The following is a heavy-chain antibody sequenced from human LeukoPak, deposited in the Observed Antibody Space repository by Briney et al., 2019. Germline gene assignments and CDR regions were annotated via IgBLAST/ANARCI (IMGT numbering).Heavy chain of an antibody. CDR3: AVLDCSSTSCYRGVAFDI. CDR2: ISYDGSNK. D-gene: IGHD2-2*02. V-gene: IGHV3-30*03. J-gene: IGHJ3*02. Sequence: PGRSLRLSCAASGFTFSSYGMHWVRQAPGKGLEWVAVISYDGSNKYYADSVKGRFTISRDNSKNTLYLQMNSLRAEDTAVYYCAVLDCSSTSCYRGVAFDIWGQGTMVTVSS. CDR1: GFTFSSYG.